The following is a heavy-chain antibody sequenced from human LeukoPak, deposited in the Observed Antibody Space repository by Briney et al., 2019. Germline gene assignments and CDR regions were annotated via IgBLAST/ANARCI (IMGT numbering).Heavy chain of an antibody. D-gene: IGHD5-18*01. Sequence: ASVKVSCKASGYTFTSYGISWVRQAPGQGLEWMGWISAYNGNTNYAQKLQGRVTMTTDTSTSTAYMELRSLRSDDTAVYYCARDTGPGWIQPWSNYYYYYGMDVWGQGTTVAVSS. V-gene: IGHV1-18*01. CDR1: GYTFTSYG. CDR2: ISAYNGNT. J-gene: IGHJ6*02. CDR3: ARDTGPGWIQPWSNYYYYYGMDV.